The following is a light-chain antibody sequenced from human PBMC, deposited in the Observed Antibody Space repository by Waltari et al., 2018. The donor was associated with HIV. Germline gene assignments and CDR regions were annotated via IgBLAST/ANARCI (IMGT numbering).Light chain of an antibody. CDR1: QSPGSNY. CDR3: QLVFT. CDR2: GAS. V-gene: IGKV3-20*01. J-gene: IGKJ3*01. Sequence: IVLTQSPGTLSLSPGERVTLSCRASQSPGSNYLAWYQQKPGQAPRLLIYGASNRATGIPDRFSGSWSGTDFTLTISRLEPEDFAVYYCQLVFTFGPGTKVDI.